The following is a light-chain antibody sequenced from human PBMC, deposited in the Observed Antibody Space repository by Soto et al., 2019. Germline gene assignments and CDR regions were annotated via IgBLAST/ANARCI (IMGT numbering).Light chain of an antibody. Sequence: DIQMTQSPSTLSASIGDRVVITCRASESIRTWLAWYQHKPGKAPKFLIYDASSLESGVPSRFSSSGAGTEFTRTISNLQPDDVDTYFCQQYNNYTRTFGQGTKVDIK. CDR1: ESIRTW. J-gene: IGKJ1*01. V-gene: IGKV1-5*01. CDR2: DAS. CDR3: QQYNNYTRT.